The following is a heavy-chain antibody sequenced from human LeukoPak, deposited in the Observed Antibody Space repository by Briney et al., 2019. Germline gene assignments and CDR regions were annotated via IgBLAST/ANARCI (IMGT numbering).Heavy chain of an antibody. CDR2: IKIDGSGT. CDR1: GFTFGSYW. D-gene: IGHD3-22*01. J-gene: IGHJ4*02. Sequence: PGGSLRLSCVASGFTFGSYWMHWVRQAPGKGLVWVSRIKIDGSGTGYADSVKGRFTISRNNAKNTLYLQMNSLRAEDTALYYCARDRNYDSSGYYYPYFDYWGQGTLVTVSS. CDR3: ARDRNYDSSGYYYPYFDY. V-gene: IGHV3-74*01.